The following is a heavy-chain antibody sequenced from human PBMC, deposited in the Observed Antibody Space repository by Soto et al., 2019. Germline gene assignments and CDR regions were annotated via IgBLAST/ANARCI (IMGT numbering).Heavy chain of an antibody. CDR3: ARAYPVVTDV. J-gene: IGHJ6*02. V-gene: IGHV4-30-4*01. CDR2: IYYSGST. Sequence: SETLSLTCTVSGGSISSGDYYWSWIRRPPGKGLERIGYIYYSGSTYYNPSLKSRVTISVDTSKNQFSLKLSSVTAADTAVYYCARAYPVVTDVWGQGTTVTVSS. D-gene: IGHD2-2*02. CDR1: GGSISSGDYY.